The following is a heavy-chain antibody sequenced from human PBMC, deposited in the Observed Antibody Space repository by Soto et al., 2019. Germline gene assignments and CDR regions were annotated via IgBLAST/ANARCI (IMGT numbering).Heavy chain of an antibody. J-gene: IGHJ4*02. Sequence: PGGSLRLSCAASGFTFSSYAMRWVRQAPGKGLEWVAVISYDGSTYYADSVKGRFTISRDNSKNTLYLQMNSLRAEDTAVYYCAKGNYGFPFDYWGQGTLVTVSS. CDR3: AKGNYGFPFDY. CDR1: GFTFSSYA. D-gene: IGHD3-10*01. V-gene: IGHV3-30-3*01. CDR2: ISYDGST.